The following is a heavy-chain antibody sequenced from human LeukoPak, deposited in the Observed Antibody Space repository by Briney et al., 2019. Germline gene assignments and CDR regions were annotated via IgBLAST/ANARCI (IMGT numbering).Heavy chain of an antibody. D-gene: IGHD3-22*01. CDR3: VRYTSKGQPPMIRVAFPDH. V-gene: IGHV4-38-2*01. CDR2: GFHIGMT. CDR1: GYHLSSGYY. Sequence: MSSQTLSLTCAVSGYHLSSGYYWGWLLQPLGKGLQWIGSGFHIGMTYYNPSLKSRVTISLDTSRNEVSLKLNSMTAADTAVYFCVRYTSKGQPPMIRVAFPDHWGRGTLVTVSS. J-gene: IGHJ4*01.